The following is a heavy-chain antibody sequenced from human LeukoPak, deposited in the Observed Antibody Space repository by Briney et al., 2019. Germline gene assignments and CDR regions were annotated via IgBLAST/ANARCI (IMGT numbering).Heavy chain of an antibody. CDR1: GYIFTTYY. V-gene: IGHV1-46*01. CDR2: INTNDGST. J-gene: IGHJ6*03. Sequence: ASVTVSCKASGYIFTTYYIHWVRQAPGQGLEWMGIINTNDGSTAYAQKFQGRVTMTRDTSTSTVYMEVGSLRSEDTARYYCARTLVGATPQDYYSMDVLGRGTTVTVSS. CDR3: ARTLVGATPQDYYSMDV. D-gene: IGHD1-26*01.